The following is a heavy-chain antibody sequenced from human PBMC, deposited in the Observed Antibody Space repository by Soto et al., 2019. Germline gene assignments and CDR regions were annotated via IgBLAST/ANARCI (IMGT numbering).Heavy chain of an antibody. D-gene: IGHD6-13*01. J-gene: IGHJ5*02. CDR2: LYDWGGT. V-gene: IGHV4-61*01. CDR3: ARVGVNTLDR. Sequence: SETLSLTCTVSGVSVSRGRYYWSWIRQTPGKGLEWIGYLYDWGGTNTNPSLKSRVTMSVDRSKNQFSLKLSSVTAADTAVYFCARVGVNTLDRWGQGAPVAISS. CDR1: GVSVSRGRYY.